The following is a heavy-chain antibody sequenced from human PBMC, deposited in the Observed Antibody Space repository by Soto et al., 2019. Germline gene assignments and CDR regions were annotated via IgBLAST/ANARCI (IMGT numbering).Heavy chain of an antibody. J-gene: IGHJ4*02. CDR1: GYYISSMSW. V-gene: IGHV4-4*02. Sequence: PSETLSLTCAVSGYYISSMSWWSWVRQPPGKGLEWIGEIHHSGSTNYNPSLKSRVTISVEKSKNQFSLKLSPVTAADTAVYYCARYDYGSGNDYNIDYWGQGILVTVSS. CDR3: ARYDYGSGNDYNIDY. D-gene: IGHD3-10*01. CDR2: IHHSGST.